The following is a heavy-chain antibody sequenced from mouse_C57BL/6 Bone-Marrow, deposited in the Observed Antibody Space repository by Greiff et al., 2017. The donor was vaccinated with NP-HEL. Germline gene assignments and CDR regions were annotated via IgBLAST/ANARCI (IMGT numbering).Heavy chain of an antibody. CDR1: GFNIKDDY. CDR2: IDPENGDT. J-gene: IGHJ3*01. D-gene: IGHD2-3*01. Sequence: EVQLQQSGAELVRPGASVKLSCTASGFNIKDDYMHWVKQRPEQGLEWIGWIDPENGDTEYASKFQGKATITADTSSNTAYLQLSSLTSEDNDGYDCTSIDEGYRWFADWGKGTLVTVSA. CDR3: TSIDEGYRWFAD. V-gene: IGHV14-4*01.